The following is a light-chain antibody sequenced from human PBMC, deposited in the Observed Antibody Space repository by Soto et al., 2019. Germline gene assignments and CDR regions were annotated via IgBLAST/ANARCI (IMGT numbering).Light chain of an antibody. CDR3: HQHYIVPMT. Sequence: DIVMTQSPDSLAVSLGERATINCKSSQSVLYSSNNKNYLAWYQQKPGQPPKLLIYWASTRESGVPDRFSGSGSGTDFTLTISSLQAEDVAVYYCHQHYIVPMTFGPGTKVDIK. V-gene: IGKV4-1*01. J-gene: IGKJ3*01. CDR2: WAS. CDR1: QSVLYSSNNKNY.